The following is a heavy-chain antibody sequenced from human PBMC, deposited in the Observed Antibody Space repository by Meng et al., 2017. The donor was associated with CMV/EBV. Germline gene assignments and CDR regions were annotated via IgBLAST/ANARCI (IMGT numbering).Heavy chain of an antibody. Sequence: GESLKISCAASGFTFSSYGMHWVRQAPGKGLEWVAFIRYDGSNKYYVDSVKGRFTISRDNSKNTLYLQMNSLRAEDTAVYYCAKDLLRYCSGGSCYSGDYWGQGTLVTVSS. D-gene: IGHD2-15*01. J-gene: IGHJ4*02. CDR3: AKDLLRYCSGGSCYSGDY. CDR2: IRYDGSNK. CDR1: GFTFSSYG. V-gene: IGHV3-30*02.